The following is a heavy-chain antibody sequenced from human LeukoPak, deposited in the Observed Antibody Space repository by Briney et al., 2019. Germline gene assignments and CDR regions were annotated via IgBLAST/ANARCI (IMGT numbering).Heavy chain of an antibody. D-gene: IGHD1-20*01. J-gene: IGHJ4*02. CDR3: ARDPPFIIGTTFFDY. CDR1: GFTFSSYS. CDR2: ISTSSTYI. V-gene: IGHV3-21*01. Sequence: PGGSLRLSCAASGFTFSSYSMNWVSQAPGKGLEWVSSISTSSTYIYYADSVKGRFTISRDNAKNSLYLQMNSLRAEDTAVYYCARDPPFIIGTTFFDYWGQGTLVTVSS.